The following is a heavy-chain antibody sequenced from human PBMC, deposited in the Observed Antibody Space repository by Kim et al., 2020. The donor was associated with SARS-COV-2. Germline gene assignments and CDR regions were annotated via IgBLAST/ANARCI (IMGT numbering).Heavy chain of an antibody. D-gene: IGHD3-10*01. Sequence: SETLSLTCTVSGGSISSYYWSWIRQPPGKGLEWIGYIYYSGSTNYNPSLKSRVTISVDTSKNQFSLKLSSVTAADTAVYYCARDRGVRGVMYFDYWGQGTLVTVSS. CDR1: GGSISSYY. J-gene: IGHJ4*02. CDR3: ARDRGVRGVMYFDY. V-gene: IGHV4-59*01. CDR2: IYYSGST.